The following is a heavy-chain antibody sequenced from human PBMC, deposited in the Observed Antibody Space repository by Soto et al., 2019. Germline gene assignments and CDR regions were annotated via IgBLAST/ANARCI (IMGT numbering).Heavy chain of an antibody. D-gene: IGHD3-22*01. V-gene: IGHV3-23*01. J-gene: IGHJ4*02. Sequence: PGGSLRLSCAASGFTFSSYAMGWVRQAPGKGLEWVSAISGTGGSTYYADSVNGRFTISRDNSKNTLYLQMNSLRAEDTAVYYCAKDQYTYYYDSSGYRSYFDYWGQGTLVTVSS. CDR3: AKDQYTYYYDSSGYRSYFDY. CDR2: ISGTGGST. CDR1: GFTFSSYA.